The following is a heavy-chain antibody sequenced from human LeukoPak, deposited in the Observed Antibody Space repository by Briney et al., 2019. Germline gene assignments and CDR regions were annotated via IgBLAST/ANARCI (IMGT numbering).Heavy chain of an antibody. J-gene: IGHJ4*02. D-gene: IGHD3-10*01. CDR2: ISNSGGST. V-gene: IGHV3-23*01. Sequence: PGGSLRLSCAASGFTFSSYAMSWVRQAPGKGLEWVSAISNSGGSTFYADSVKGRFTISRDNSKNTLYLQMNRLRAEDTAVYYCARINLGSDNFDYWGQGTLVTVSS. CDR3: ARINLGSDNFDY. CDR1: GFTFSSYA.